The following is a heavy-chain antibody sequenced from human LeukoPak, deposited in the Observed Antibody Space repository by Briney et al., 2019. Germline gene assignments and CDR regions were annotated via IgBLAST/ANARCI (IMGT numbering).Heavy chain of an antibody. CDR1: GYTFTSYY. D-gene: IGHD5-12*01. Sequence: ASVEVSCKASGYTFTSYYMHWVRQAPGQGLEWMGIINPSGGSTSYAQKFQGRVTMTRDMSTSTVYMELSSLRSEDTAVYYCARDQIVATLDYWGQGTLVTVSS. CDR2: INPSGGST. CDR3: ARDQIVATLDY. J-gene: IGHJ4*02. V-gene: IGHV1-46*01.